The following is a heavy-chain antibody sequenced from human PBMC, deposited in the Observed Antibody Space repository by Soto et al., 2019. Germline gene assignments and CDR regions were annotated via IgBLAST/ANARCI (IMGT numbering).Heavy chain of an antibody. CDR3: PRDLYSYGSFDY. Sequence: SVKVSCKASGGTFSSYAISWVRQAHGQGLEWMGGIIPIFGTPNYAQKFQGRVTLTADESTSTAYMELSSLRSEDPAVYYFPRDLYSYGSFDYWGQGTFVTGSS. CDR1: GGTFSSYA. CDR2: IIPIFGTP. D-gene: IGHD5-18*01. V-gene: IGHV1-69*13. J-gene: IGHJ4*02.